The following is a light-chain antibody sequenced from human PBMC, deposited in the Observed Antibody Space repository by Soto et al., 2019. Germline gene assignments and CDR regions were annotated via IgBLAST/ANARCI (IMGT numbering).Light chain of an antibody. CDR1: SSNIGSNT. J-gene: IGLJ1*01. CDR2: NNN. CDR3: AAWDDSLNGLG. V-gene: IGLV1-44*01. Sequence: QSVLTQPPSASGTPGQSVTISCSGSSSNIGSNTVNWYQQLPGTAPKLLIYNNNQRPSGVPDRFSGSKSGTSASLAISGLQSEDEADYYCAAWDDSLNGLGFGTGTNVTVL.